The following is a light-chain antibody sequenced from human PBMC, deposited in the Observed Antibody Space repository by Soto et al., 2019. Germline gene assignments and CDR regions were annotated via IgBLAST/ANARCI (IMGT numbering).Light chain of an antibody. Sequence: EVVLTQSPGTLSLSPGERATLSCRASQSVSNNYFSWYQQKPGQAPRLLIFGSSDRATGIPDRFSGSGSGTDLTLTISRREPEDVAVYYCQQYGSSPPYTFGQGTKLEIK. CDR1: QSVSNNY. CDR3: QQYGSSPPYT. V-gene: IGKV3-20*01. CDR2: GSS. J-gene: IGKJ2*01.